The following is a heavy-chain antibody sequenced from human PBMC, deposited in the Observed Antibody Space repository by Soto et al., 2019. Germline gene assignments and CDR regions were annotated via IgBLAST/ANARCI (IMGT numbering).Heavy chain of an antibody. Sequence: LRLSCAASGFTFSSYAMSWVRQAPGKGLEWVSAISGSGGSTYYADSVKGRFTISRDNSKNTLYLQMNSLRAEDTAVYYCAKAIVLMVYAIGYYGMDVWGQGTTVTVSS. D-gene: IGHD2-8*01. V-gene: IGHV3-23*01. CDR2: ISGSGGST. CDR3: AKAIVLMVYAIGYYGMDV. CDR1: GFTFSSYA. J-gene: IGHJ6*02.